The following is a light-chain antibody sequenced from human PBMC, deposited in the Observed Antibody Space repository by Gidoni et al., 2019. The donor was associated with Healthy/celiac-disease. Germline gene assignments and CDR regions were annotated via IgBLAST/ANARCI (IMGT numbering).Light chain of an antibody. CDR2: QDS. Sequence: SYELTQPPSGSVSPGQTASITCSGDKLGDKYACWYQQKPGQSPVLVIYQDSKRPSGIPERFSGSNSGNTATLTISGTQAMDEADYYCQAWDSSFGGGTKLTVL. CDR1: KLGDKY. CDR3: QAWDSS. J-gene: IGLJ2*01. V-gene: IGLV3-1*01.